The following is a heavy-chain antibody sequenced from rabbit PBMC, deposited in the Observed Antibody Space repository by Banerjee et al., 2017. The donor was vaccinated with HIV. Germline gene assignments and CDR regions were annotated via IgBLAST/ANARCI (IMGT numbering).Heavy chain of an antibody. CDR1: GFSFSGSYY. CDR3: ARDLAGVIGWNFNL. CDR2: IYTGSSGST. Sequence: QSLEESGGDLVKPGASLTLTCTASGFSFSGSYYLCWVRQAPGKGLEWIACIYTGSSGSTHYASWAKGRFTITRTTSLNTVTLQMTSLTAADTASYFCARDLAGVIGWNFNLWGPGTLVTVS. J-gene: IGHJ4*01. V-gene: IGHV1S40*01. D-gene: IGHD4-1*01.